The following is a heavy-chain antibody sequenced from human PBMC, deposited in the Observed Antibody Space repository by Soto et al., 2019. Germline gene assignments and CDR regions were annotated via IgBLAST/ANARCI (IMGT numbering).Heavy chain of an antibody. J-gene: IGHJ5*02. D-gene: IGHD5-18*01. V-gene: IGHV4-61*01. CDR2: VSYTGGT. CDR1: GDSVSNTYYS. CDR3: ARLCCGYASDP. Sequence: QVHLQESGPGLVKPSETLSLTCTVSGDSVSNTYYSWSWMRQPPGKGLEWIGYVSYTGGTTYNPSLKSRVTVSLDTSKNQFSLKLTSVTAADTALYSCARLCCGYASDPWGQGTLVTVSS.